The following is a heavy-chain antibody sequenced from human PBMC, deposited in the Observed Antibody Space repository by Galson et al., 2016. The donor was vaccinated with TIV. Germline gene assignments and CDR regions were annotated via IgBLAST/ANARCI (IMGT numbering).Heavy chain of an antibody. CDR1: GGSVSGYY. V-gene: IGHV4-34*01. Sequence: ETLSLTCAVYGGSVSGYYWSWIRQSPGKGLEWIGEINHSGSTNYNPSLKSRVSISGDTSKNHFSLKLSSVTAADTALYYCVREVEEQLSNWGQGTLVTVSS. J-gene: IGHJ4*02. CDR3: VREVEEQLSN. D-gene: IGHD1/OR15-1a*01. CDR2: INHSGST.